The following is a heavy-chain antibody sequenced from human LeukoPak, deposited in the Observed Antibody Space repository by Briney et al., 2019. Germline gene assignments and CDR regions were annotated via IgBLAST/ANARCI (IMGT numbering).Heavy chain of an antibody. Sequence: GGSLRLSCAASGFTFSSYWMSWVRQAPGKGLEWVANIKRDGSEKYYVDSVKGRFTISRDNAKNSLYLQMNSLRAEDTAVYYCARAPIVVVTASPDYWGQGTLVTVSS. V-gene: IGHV3-7*01. CDR2: IKRDGSEK. J-gene: IGHJ4*02. CDR3: ARAPIVVVTASPDY. CDR1: GFTFSSYW. D-gene: IGHD2-21*02.